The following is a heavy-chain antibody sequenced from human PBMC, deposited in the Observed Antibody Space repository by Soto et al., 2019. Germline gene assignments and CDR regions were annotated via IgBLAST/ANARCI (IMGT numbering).Heavy chain of an antibody. CDR2: INPKSGGT. Sequence: ASVKVSCKVSGYSFTDYHIYWVRQAPGQGLEWLGRINPKSGGTSTAQKFQGWVTMTTDTSISTASMELTRLTSDDTAIYYCARGDSTDCSNGVCSFFYNHDMDVWGQGTTVTVSS. CDR3: ARGDSTDCSNGVCSFFYNHDMDV. D-gene: IGHD2-8*01. CDR1: GYSFTDYH. J-gene: IGHJ6*02. V-gene: IGHV1-2*04.